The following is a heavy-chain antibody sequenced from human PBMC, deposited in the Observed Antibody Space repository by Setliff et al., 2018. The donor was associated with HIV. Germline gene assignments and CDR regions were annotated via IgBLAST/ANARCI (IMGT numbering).Heavy chain of an antibody. V-gene: IGHV4-59*08. CDR3: ARHVGYSSSSLDY. CDR2: IYYSGTT. Sequence: SETLSLTCTVSGGSISSYYWSWIRQPPGKGLEWIGYIYYSGTTNYNPSLKSRVTISVDASKNQFSLKLSSVTAADTAVYYCARHVGYSSSSLDYWGQGTLVTVSS. D-gene: IGHD6-6*01. CDR1: GGSISSYY. J-gene: IGHJ4*02.